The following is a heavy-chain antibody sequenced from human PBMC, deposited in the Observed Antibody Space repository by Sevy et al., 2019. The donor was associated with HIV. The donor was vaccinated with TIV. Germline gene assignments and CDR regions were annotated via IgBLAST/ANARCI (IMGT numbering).Heavy chain of an antibody. Sequence: SETLSLTCTVSGGSISSDYWSWIRHPPGKGLEWIGYIYYSGTTNSNPSLKSRVTISVDTSKNQFSLKLRPVTAADTAVYYCARHQLLWFGEPSSSWGQGTLVTVSS. J-gene: IGHJ4*02. CDR1: GGSISSDY. CDR3: ARHQLLWFGEPSSS. V-gene: IGHV4-59*08. CDR2: IYYSGTT. D-gene: IGHD3-10*01.